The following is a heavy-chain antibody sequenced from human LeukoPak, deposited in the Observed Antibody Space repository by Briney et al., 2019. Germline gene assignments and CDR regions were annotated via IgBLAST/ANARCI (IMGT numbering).Heavy chain of an antibody. CDR3: ARGGSYLSAFDI. CDR2: MNPNSGNT. CDR1: GYTFTSYD. D-gene: IGHD3-10*01. Sequence: ASVKVSCKASGYTFTSYDINWVRQATGQGLEWMGWMNPNSGNTGYAQKFQGRVTMTRTTSINTAYMELSSLRSDDTAVYYCARGGSYLSAFDIWGQGTMVTVSS. V-gene: IGHV1-8*01. J-gene: IGHJ3*02.